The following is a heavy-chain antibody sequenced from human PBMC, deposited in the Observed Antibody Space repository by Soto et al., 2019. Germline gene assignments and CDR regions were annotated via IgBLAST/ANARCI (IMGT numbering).Heavy chain of an antibody. Sequence: QVQLVQSGTEVKKPGASVKVSCQASRYSISAYYIHWVRQAPGQGLEWMGWIDPKNSGTVSAQKFQGRLTMTRDTSISPVYMDLSGLTSDDTALEYCGRDEDGIFPYWGQGSLVTVSS. J-gene: IGHJ4*02. CDR2: IDPKNSGT. CDR3: GRDEDGIFPY. V-gene: IGHV1-2*02. CDR1: RYSISAYY. D-gene: IGHD1-26*01.